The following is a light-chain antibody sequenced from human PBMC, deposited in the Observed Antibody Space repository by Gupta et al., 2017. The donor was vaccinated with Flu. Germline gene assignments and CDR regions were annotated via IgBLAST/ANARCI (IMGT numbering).Light chain of an antibody. J-gene: IGLJ1*01. V-gene: IGLV2-8*01. CDR2: EVN. Sequence: QSALTQPPSASGSPGQSVTISCTGGSGDIGTYDYVSWYRQYPGEAPKLVIYEVNMRPSGVPDRFSGSKSGNTASLTVSGLQAEDEATYFCSSYAGDPCVFGSGTKVTVL. CDR3: SSYAGDPCV. CDR1: SGDIGTYDY.